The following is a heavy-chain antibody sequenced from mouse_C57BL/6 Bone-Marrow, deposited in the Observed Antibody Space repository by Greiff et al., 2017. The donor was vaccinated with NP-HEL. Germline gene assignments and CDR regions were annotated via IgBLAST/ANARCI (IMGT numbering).Heavy chain of an antibody. CDR3: ARHEMVTTTEYAMDY. J-gene: IGHJ4*01. CDR1: GFTFSDYY. D-gene: IGHD2-2*01. CDR2: ISNGGGST. V-gene: IGHV5-12*01. Sequence: EVKLMESGGGLVQPGGSLKLSCAASGFTFSDYYMYWVRQTPEKRLEWVAYISNGGGSTYYPDTVKGRFTISRDNAKNTLYLQMSRLKSADTAMYYCARHEMVTTTEYAMDYWGQGTSVTVSS.